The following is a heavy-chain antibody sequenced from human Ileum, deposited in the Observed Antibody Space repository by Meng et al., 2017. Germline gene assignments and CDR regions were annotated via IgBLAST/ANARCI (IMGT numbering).Heavy chain of an antibody. D-gene: IGHD3-16*01. J-gene: IGHJ4*02. CDR2: INHSGST. V-gene: IGHV4-34*01. CDR1: GGSFSGYY. CDR3: ARGGGRYGPDFDY. Sequence: QWLLQHGGAGLLKPSGTLSLTCAGYGGSFSGYYWSWIRQPPGKGLEWIGEINHSGSTNYNPSLKSRVTISVDTSKNQFSLKLSSVTAADTAVYYCARGGGRYGPDFDYWGQGTLVTVSS.